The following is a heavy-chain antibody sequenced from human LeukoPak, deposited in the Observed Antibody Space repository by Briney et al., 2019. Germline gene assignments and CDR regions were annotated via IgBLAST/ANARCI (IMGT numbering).Heavy chain of an antibody. Sequence: GGSLRLSCAGSGFTLSSNWMHWVRQAPGKGLEWVSFISSSRSYIYYADSVKGRFTISRDNAKNSLYLQMNSLRAEDTAVYYCAELGITMIGGVWGKGTTVTISS. CDR1: GFTLSSNW. CDR3: AELGITMIGGV. J-gene: IGHJ6*04. CDR2: ISSSRSYI. V-gene: IGHV3-21*01. D-gene: IGHD3-10*02.